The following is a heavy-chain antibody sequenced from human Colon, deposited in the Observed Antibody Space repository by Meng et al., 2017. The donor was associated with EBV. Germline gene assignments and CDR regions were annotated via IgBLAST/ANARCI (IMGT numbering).Heavy chain of an antibody. CDR2: IYYSGST. Sequence: VQTQESGPGLVKPSEALSLPCSVSGGSIGSYYWSWIRQPPGKGLEWIGYIYYSGSTNYNPSLKSRVTISVDTSKNQFSLKLSSVTAADTAVYYCARHFINWFDPWGQGTLVTVSS. CDR1: GGSIGSYY. J-gene: IGHJ5*02. V-gene: IGHV4-59*08. CDR3: ARHFINWFDP.